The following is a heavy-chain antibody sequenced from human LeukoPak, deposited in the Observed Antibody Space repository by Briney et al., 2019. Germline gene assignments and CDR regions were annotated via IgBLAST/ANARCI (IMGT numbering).Heavy chain of an antibody. Sequence: ASVKVSCKVSGYTLTELSMHRVRQAPGKGLEWMGGFDPEDGETIYAQKFQGRVTMTEDTSTDTAYMELSSLRSEDTAVYYCAPLGYSSGWFRSWFDPWGQGTLVTVSS. D-gene: IGHD6-19*01. J-gene: IGHJ5*02. V-gene: IGHV1-24*01. CDR1: GYTLTELS. CDR3: APLGYSSGWFRSWFDP. CDR2: FDPEDGET.